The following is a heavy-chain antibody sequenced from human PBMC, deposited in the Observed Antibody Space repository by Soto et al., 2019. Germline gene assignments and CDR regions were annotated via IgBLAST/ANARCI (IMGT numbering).Heavy chain of an antibody. CDR2: INGDGSST. V-gene: IGHV3-74*01. D-gene: IGHD3-22*01. CDR1: AFTFSNYW. CDR3: AREYYYVSSGPDY. J-gene: IGHJ4*02. Sequence: GGSLRLSCAASAFTFSNYWMHWVRQAPGKGLVWVSRINGDGSSTIYADSVKGRFTISRDNAKNSLYLQMNSLRAEDTAVYYCAREYYYVSSGPDYWGQGTLVTVSS.